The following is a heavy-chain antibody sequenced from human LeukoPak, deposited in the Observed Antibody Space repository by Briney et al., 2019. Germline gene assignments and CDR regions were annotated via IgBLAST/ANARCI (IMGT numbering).Heavy chain of an antibody. CDR3: AKDRRVGSTYFDY. CDR1: GFTFSGYA. CDR2: ISGSGDYT. Sequence: GGSLRLSCAVSGFTFSGYAMSWVRQAPGKGLEWVSTISGSGDYTYYADSVKGRFTISRDNSKNTLYVQMNSLRVEDTAVYYCAKDRRVGSTYFDYWGQGTLVIVSS. V-gene: IGHV3-23*01. D-gene: IGHD1-1*01. J-gene: IGHJ4*02.